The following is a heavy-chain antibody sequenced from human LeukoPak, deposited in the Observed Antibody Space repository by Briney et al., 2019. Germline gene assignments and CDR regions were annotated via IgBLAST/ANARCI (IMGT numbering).Heavy chain of an antibody. V-gene: IGHV3-43*02. J-gene: IGHJ3*02. CDR3: ANRVVVTVYDAFDI. D-gene: IGHD2-21*02. CDR1: GFTFDDYA. CDR2: ISGDGGST. Sequence: GGSLRLSCAASGFTFDDYAMHWVRQAPGKGLEWVSLISGDGGSTYYADSVKGRCTISRDNSKNSLYLQMNSLRTEDTALYYCANRVVVTVYDAFDIWGQGTMVTVSS.